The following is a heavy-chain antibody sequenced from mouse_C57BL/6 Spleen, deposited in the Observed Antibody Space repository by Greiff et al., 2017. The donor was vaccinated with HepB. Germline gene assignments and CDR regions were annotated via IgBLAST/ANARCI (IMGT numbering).Heavy chain of an antibody. CDR2: ISSGGDYI. Sequence: EVKLMESGEGLVKPGGSLKLSCAASGFTFRSYAMSWVRQTPEKRLEWVAYISSGGDYIYYADTVKGRFTISRDNARNTLYLQMSSLKSEDTAMYYCTRDGGTVVVPFDYWGQGTTLTVSS. CDR3: TRDGGTVVVPFDY. J-gene: IGHJ2*01. CDR1: GFTFRSYA. D-gene: IGHD1-1*01. V-gene: IGHV5-9-1*02.